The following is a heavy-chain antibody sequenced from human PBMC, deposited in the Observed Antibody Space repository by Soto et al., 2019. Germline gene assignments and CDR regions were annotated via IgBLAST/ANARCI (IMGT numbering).Heavy chain of an antibody. V-gene: IGHV4-39*07. CDR2: IYYSGST. J-gene: IGHJ4*02. CDR3: ARRGGSFKPGFDY. Sequence: SETLSLTCTVSGGSISSSSYYWGWIRQPPGKGLEWIGSIYYSGSTYYNPSLKSRVTISVDTSKNQFSLKLSSVTAADTAVYYCARRGGSFKPGFDYWGQGTLVTVSS. CDR1: GGSISSSSYY. D-gene: IGHD1-26*01.